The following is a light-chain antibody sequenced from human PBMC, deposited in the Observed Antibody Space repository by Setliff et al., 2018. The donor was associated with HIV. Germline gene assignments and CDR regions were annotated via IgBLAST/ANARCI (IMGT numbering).Light chain of an antibody. CDR3: NSFTSTTIYV. J-gene: IGLJ1*01. Sequence: QSVLTQPPSASGSPGQSVTISRTGTSSDVGGYNYVSWYQQHPGKAPKLIIFEVTKRPSGVSTRFSGSRSGNTASLTISGLQAEDDADYYCNSFTSTTIYVFGTGTRSPS. CDR1: SSDVGGYNY. V-gene: IGLV2-14*01. CDR2: EVT.